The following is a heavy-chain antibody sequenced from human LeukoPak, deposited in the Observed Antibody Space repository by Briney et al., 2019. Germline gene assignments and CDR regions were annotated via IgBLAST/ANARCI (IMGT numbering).Heavy chain of an antibody. CDR1: DDSFSSHY. D-gene: IGHD4-17*01. V-gene: IGHV4-59*11. CDR3: ARDLVTVTKGFDI. J-gene: IGHJ3*02. Sequence: SETLSLTCAVSDDSFSSHYWTWIRQPPGKGLEWIGYISYIGSTNYNPSLKSRVTISIDTSRNQFSLRLSSVTAADTAVYYCARDLVTVTKGFDIWGQGTMVSVST. CDR2: ISYIGST.